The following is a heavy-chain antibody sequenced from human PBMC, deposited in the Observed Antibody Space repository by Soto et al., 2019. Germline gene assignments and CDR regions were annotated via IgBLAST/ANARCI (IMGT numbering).Heavy chain of an antibody. CDR1: GGSITRNNHY. CDR3: ARGSIRRVNFWSGYCSYFDY. V-gene: IGHV4-39*07. Sequence: SETLSLTCTVSGGSITRNNHYWGWIRQSPGKGLEWIGNILYSGSTNYNPSLKSRVTISVDTSKNQFSLKLSSVTAADTAVYYCARGSIRRVNFWSGYCSYFDYWGQGTLVTVSS. CDR2: ILYSGST. D-gene: IGHD3-3*01. J-gene: IGHJ4*02.